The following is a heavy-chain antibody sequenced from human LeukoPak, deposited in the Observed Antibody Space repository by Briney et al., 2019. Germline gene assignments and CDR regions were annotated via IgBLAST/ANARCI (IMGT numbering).Heavy chain of an antibody. CDR2: IYPGDSDT. D-gene: IGHD1-26*01. CDR1: GYSFTTYR. J-gene: IGHJ3*02. V-gene: IGHV5-51*01. CDR3: ARAFRSYVWDAFDI. Sequence: PGESLKISCKGSGYSFTTYRIGWVRQMPGKGLEWMGIIYPGDSDTRYSPSFQGQVTISADKSISTAYLQWSGLKASDTAMYYCARAFRSYVWDAFDIWGQGTMVTVSS.